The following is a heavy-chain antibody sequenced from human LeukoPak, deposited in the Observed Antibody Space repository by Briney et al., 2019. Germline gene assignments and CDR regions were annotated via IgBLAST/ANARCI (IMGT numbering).Heavy chain of an antibody. Sequence: GGSLRLSCAASGLTVSSNYMSWVRQAPGKGLEWVSVIYSGGSTYYADSVKGRFTISRDNSNNTLYLQMNSLRAEDTAVYYCARGEYQLPQGNWGQGTLVTVSS. CDR2: IYSGGST. CDR1: GLTVSSNY. D-gene: IGHD2-2*01. CDR3: ARGEYQLPQGN. J-gene: IGHJ4*02. V-gene: IGHV3-66*02.